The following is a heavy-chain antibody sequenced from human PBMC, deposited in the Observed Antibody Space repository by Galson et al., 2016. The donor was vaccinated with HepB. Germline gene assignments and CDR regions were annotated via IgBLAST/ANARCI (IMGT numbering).Heavy chain of an antibody. CDR2: ISYDGSNK. CDR3: AKDLGTGGSRPRYYLYGMDV. V-gene: IGHV3-30*18. CDR1: GFTFSSYG. D-gene: IGHD6-13*01. Sequence: SLRLSCAASGFTFSSYGMHWVRQAPGKGLEWVGVISYDGSNKYYEDSVEGRFTISRDNSKNTVDLQVFSLRAEDTAVYYCAKDLGTGGSRPRYYLYGMDVWGQGTTVTVSS. J-gene: IGHJ6*02.